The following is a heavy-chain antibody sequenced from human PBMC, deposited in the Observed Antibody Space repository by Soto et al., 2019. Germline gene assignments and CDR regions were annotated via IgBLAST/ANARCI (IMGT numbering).Heavy chain of an antibody. CDR1: AATISCYH. CDR3: ARKSSWYYCGY. J-gene: IGHJ4*02. CDR2: NNDSGTT. D-gene: IGHD6-13*01. V-gene: IGHV4-34*01. Sequence: SETLSLTCAVYAATISCYHWSWIRHIRRKGLEWFGENNDSGTTNDNQALKSRVTVSVDTSKNEFSLKLSSVTAADTAVYYCARKSSWYYCGYWVKGTLVTDSA.